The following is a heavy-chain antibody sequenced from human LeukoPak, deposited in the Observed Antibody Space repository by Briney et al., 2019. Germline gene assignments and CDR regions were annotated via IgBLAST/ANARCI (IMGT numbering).Heavy chain of an antibody. D-gene: IGHD1-14*01. J-gene: IGHJ4*02. CDR3: ARDGDRNDY. V-gene: IGHV3-48*01. CDR2: ISSSSSTI. Sequence: GGSLRLSCAASGFTFSSYSMNWVRQAPGKGLEWVSYISSSSSTIYYADSVKGRFTISRDNAKNSLYLQMNSLRAEDTAVYYCARDGDRNDYWGRGTLVTVSS. CDR1: GFTFSSYS.